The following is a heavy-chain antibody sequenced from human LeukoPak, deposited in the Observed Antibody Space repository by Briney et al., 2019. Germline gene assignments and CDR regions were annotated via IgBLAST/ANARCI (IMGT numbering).Heavy chain of an antibody. Sequence: ASVKVSCKASGYTFTSYGISWVRQAPGQGLEWMGWISAYKGNTNYAQKLQGRVTMTTDTSTSTAHMELRSLRSDDTAVYYCARGHPSYCSGGSCYTSLFDYWGQGTLVTVSS. CDR2: ISAYKGNT. J-gene: IGHJ4*02. CDR3: ARGHPSYCSGGSCYTSLFDY. CDR1: GYTFTSYG. V-gene: IGHV1-18*01. D-gene: IGHD2-15*01.